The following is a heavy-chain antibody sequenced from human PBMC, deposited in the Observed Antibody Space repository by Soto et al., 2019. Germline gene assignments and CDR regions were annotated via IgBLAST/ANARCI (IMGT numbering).Heavy chain of an antibody. Sequence: EVQLVQSGAEVKKPGESLKISCKGSGYSFTSYWIGWVRQMPGKGLEWMGIIYPGDSDTRYSPSFQGQVTISADKSISTAYLQWSSLKASDTAMYYCARLGYYDSSGYYGKQEYYYYYYGMDVWGQGTTVTVSS. V-gene: IGHV5-51*01. CDR1: GYSFTSYW. J-gene: IGHJ6*02. CDR2: IYPGDSDT. D-gene: IGHD3-22*01. CDR3: ARLGYYDSSGYYGKQEYYYYYYGMDV.